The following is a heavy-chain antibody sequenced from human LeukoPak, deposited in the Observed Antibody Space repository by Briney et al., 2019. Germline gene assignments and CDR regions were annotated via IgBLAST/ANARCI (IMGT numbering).Heavy chain of an antibody. CDR1: GYTFTTYY. V-gene: IGHV1-2*02. D-gene: IGHD2-15*01. J-gene: IGHJ4*02. CDR2: INPNSGGT. Sequence: GASVKVSCRASGYTFTTYYIHWVRQAPGQGLEWMGWINPNSGGTNYAQKFQGRVSMTRDTSISTAFMELSSLRSDDTAVYYCARGDIYFDYWGRGTLVTVSS. CDR3: ARGDIYFDY.